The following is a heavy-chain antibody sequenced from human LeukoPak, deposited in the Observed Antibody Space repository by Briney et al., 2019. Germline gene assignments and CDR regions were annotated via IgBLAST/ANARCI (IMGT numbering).Heavy chain of an antibody. J-gene: IGHJ4*02. V-gene: IGHV3-74*01. CDR2: INTGGSST. CDR3: AKDVYYYFGY. D-gene: IGHD5/OR15-5a*01. Sequence: GGSLRLSCAASGFIFSSYWMHWVRHAPGKGLVWVSRINTGGSSTSYADSVKGRFTISRDNAKNTLYLQMNSLRAEDTAVYYCAKDVYYYFGYWGQGTLVTVSS. CDR1: GFIFSSYW.